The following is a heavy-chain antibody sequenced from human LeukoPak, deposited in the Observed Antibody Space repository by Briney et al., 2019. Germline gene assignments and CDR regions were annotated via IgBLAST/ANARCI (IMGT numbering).Heavy chain of an antibody. CDR3: ARLNLGYGYFLEATKRDY. V-gene: IGHV3-23*01. CDR2: ISGSGGSS. Sequence: GGSLRLSCTASGFTFSSYAMSWVRQAPGKGLEWVSAISGSGGSSSYADSVKGRFTISRDNSKNTLYLQMNSLRAEDTAVYYCARLNLGYGYFLEATKRDYWGQGTLVTASS. J-gene: IGHJ4*02. CDR1: GFTFSSYA. D-gene: IGHD5-18*01.